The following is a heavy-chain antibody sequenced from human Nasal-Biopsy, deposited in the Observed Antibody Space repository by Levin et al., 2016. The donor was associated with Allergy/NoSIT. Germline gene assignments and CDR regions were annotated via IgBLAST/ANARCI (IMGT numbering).Heavy chain of an antibody. CDR3: TKTPSNGLLAWYSDH. CDR2: ISGSGGYT. Sequence: GGSLRLSCEASGFTFSINAMTWVRQAPGKGLEWVSGISGSGGYTYYSDSVKGRFTISRDNSKKTLYLHMDSLRAEDTAIYYCTKTPSNGLLAWYSDHWGQGTLVSVSS. J-gene: IGHJ4*02. CDR1: GFTFSINA. V-gene: IGHV3-23*01. D-gene: IGHD2-2*01.